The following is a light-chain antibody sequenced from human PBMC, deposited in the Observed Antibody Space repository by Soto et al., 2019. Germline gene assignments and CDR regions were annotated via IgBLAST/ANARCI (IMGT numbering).Light chain of an antibody. V-gene: IGKV1-33*01. J-gene: IGKJ4*01. CDR1: QDIDNS. CDR2: DAS. CDR3: QHCDNLPLS. Sequence: DIQMTQSPSSLSASIGDRVTITCQASQDIDNSLNWYQQKPGKAPKLLICDASNLATGVPTKFSGSGSGTDFTFTISSLQPEDIATYYCQHCDNLPLSFGGGTKVEI.